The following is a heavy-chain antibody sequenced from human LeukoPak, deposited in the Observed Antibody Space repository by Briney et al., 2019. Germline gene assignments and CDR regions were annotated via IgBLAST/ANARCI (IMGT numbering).Heavy chain of an antibody. CDR2: ISAYNGNT. Sequence: ASVNVSCKVSGYTFTSYGISWVRQAPGQGLEWMGWISAYNGNTKYAQKLQGRVTMTTDTSTSTAYMELRSLRSDDTAVYYCARDSDYYYDSSAWGFDYWGQGTLVTVSS. J-gene: IGHJ4*02. CDR3: ARDSDYYYDSSAWGFDY. V-gene: IGHV1-18*01. CDR1: GYTFTSYG. D-gene: IGHD3-22*01.